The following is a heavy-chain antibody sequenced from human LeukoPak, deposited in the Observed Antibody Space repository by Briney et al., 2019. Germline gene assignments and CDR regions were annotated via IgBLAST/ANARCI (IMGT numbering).Heavy chain of an antibody. J-gene: IGHJ4*02. CDR1: GFTFDNYS. D-gene: IGHD5-12*01. CDR2: ISWNSGSA. Sequence: QPGRSLRLSCAASGFTFDNYSMHWVRQAPGKGLEWVSGISWNSGSAGYADSVKGRFTISRDSAKNSLYLQMNSLRTEDTALYYCAKDRTYSAYAALDYWGQGTLVTVSS. CDR3: AKDRTYSAYAALDY. V-gene: IGHV3-9*01.